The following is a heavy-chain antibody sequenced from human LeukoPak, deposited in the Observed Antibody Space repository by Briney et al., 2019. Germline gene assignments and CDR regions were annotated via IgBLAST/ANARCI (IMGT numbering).Heavy chain of an antibody. J-gene: IGHJ5*02. CDR2: ITSSGSTI. CDR1: GFTFSRYE. V-gene: IGHV3-48*03. CDR3: AREYGSGSSRRRFDP. Sequence: GGSLRLSCAASGFTFSRYEMNWVRQAPGKGLEWVADITSSGSTIYYADSVKGRFTISRHNAKNSLYLQMNSLRAEDTAVYYCAREYGSGSSRRRFDPWGQGTLVTVSS. D-gene: IGHD3-10*01.